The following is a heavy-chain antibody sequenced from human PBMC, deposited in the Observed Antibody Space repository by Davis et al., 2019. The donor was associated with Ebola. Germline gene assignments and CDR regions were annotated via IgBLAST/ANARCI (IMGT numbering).Heavy chain of an antibody. Sequence: GESLKISCKGSGYTFTSYYMHWVRQAPGQGLEWMGIINPSGGSTSYAQKFQGRVTMTRDTSTSTVYMELSSLRSEDTAVYYCARAHYGGKDYWGQGTLVTVSS. CDR2: INPSGGST. CDR1: GYTFTSYY. CDR3: ARAHYGGKDY. V-gene: IGHV1-46*01. D-gene: IGHD4-23*01. J-gene: IGHJ4*02.